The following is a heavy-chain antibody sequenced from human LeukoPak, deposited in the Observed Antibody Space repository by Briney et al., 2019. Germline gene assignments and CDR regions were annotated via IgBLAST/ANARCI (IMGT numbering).Heavy chain of an antibody. CDR2: ISSSSSTI. CDR1: GFTFSSYS. J-gene: IGHJ5*02. D-gene: IGHD3-16*01. CDR3: ARDGGRTLGDFDP. Sequence: PGGSLRLSCAASGFTFSSYSMNWVRQAPGKGLEWVSSISSSSSTIYYADSVKGRFTISRDNAKNSLYLQMNSLRAEDTAVYYCARDGGRTLGDFDPWGQGTLVTVSS. V-gene: IGHV3-48*01.